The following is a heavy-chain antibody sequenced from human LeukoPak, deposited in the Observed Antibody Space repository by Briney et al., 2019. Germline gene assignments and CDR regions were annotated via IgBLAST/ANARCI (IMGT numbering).Heavy chain of an antibody. Sequence: PGGSLRLSCAASGFTFSSYAMSWVRQAPGKGLEWVSGIISNGYITYYANSVRGRFTISRDNSKNTPFLQMNSLRAEDTAVYYCAKLGGQEVHNYYVAVWGKGTTVAVSS. D-gene: IGHD3-16*01. J-gene: IGHJ6*03. CDR1: GFTFSSYA. CDR3: AKLGGQEVHNYYVAV. CDR2: IISNGYIT. V-gene: IGHV3-23*01.